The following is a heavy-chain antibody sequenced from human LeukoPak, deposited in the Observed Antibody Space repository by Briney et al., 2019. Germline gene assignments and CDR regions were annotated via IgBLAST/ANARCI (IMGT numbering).Heavy chain of an antibody. Sequence: ASVKVSCKASGYTFTGYYMHWVRQAPGQGLEWMGRINPNSGGTNYAQKFQGRVTMTRDTSISTAYMELSRLRSDDTAVYYCARGLRYNWNRQGVDYWGQGTLVTASS. V-gene: IGHV1-2*06. CDR3: ARGLRYNWNRQGVDY. CDR1: GYTFTGYY. D-gene: IGHD1-20*01. CDR2: INPNSGGT. J-gene: IGHJ4*02.